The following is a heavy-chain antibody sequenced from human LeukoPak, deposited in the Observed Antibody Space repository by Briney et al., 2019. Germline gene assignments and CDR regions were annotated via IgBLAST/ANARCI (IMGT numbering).Heavy chain of an antibody. D-gene: IGHD3-10*01. V-gene: IGHV3-7*01. CDR1: GFSFGSYW. J-gene: IGHJ4*02. Sequence: PGGSLRLSCAASGFSFGSYWMTWIRQAPGKGLEWVAHIKEDATESRSADSVKGRFSISRDNTKNSLFLQLNSQRTEDTAVYYCVRDRGWYHFDLWGQGTLVTVSS. CDR2: IKEDATES. CDR3: VRDRGWYHFDL.